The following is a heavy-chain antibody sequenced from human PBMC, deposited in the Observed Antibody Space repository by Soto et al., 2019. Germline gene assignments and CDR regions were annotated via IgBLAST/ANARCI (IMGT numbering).Heavy chain of an antibody. Sequence: QVQLVQSGAEVKKPGSSVKVSCKASGGTFSSYTISWVRQAPGQGLEWMGRIIPILGIANYAQKFQGRVTITADKSTSTAYMELSSLRSEDTAVYYCVRDRRDVLADYWGQGTLVTVSS. CDR2: IIPILGIA. CDR1: GGTFSSYT. D-gene: IGHD2-8*02. V-gene: IGHV1-69*08. CDR3: VRDRRDVLADY. J-gene: IGHJ4*02.